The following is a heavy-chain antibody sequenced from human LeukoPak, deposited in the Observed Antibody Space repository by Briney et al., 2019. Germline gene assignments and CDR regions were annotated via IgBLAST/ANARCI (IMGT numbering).Heavy chain of an antibody. Sequence: PSETLSLTCTVSGGSITSYYWSWIRQHPGKGLEWIGYIYYSGSTNYNPSLKSRVTISVDTSKNQFSLKLSSVTAADTAVYYCARVDYSNWFDPWGQGTLVTVSS. CDR1: GGSITSYY. V-gene: IGHV4-59*01. CDR3: ARVDYSNWFDP. J-gene: IGHJ5*02. D-gene: IGHD4-11*01. CDR2: IYYSGST.